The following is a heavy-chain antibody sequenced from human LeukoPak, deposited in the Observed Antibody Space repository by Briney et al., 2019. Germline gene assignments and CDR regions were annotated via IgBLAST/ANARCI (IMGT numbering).Heavy chain of an antibody. CDR3: ARNDNGDY. V-gene: IGHV3-48*03. J-gene: IGHJ4*02. CDR2: VSRSGSLI. Sequence: GGSLRLSCAASGVTFSSYEMNWVRQAPGKGLEWVSYVSRSGSLIYYADSVKGRFTISRDNAENSLYLQMNSLRAEDTAVYYCARNDNGDYWGQGTLVTVSS. CDR1: GVTFSSYE. D-gene: IGHD1-1*01.